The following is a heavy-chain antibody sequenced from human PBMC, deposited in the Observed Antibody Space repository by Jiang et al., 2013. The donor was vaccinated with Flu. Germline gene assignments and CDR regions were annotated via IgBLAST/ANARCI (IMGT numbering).Heavy chain of an antibody. CDR3: VRQGVPVAAAPNY. CDR1: GYSFTSYW. J-gene: IGHJ4*02. CDR2: IYPGDSNT. D-gene: IGHD2-2*01. V-gene: IGHV5-51*01. Sequence: GAEVKKPGESLKISCKGSGYSFTSYWIGWVRQMPGKGLEWMGIIYPGDSNTKYSPSFQGQVTFSADKSISTSYLQWSSLKASDTAIYYCVRQGVPVAAAPNYWGQGTLVTVSS.